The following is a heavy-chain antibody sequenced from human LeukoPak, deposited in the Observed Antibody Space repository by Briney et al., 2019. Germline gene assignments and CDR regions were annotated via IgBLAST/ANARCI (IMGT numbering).Heavy chain of an antibody. V-gene: IGHV1-24*01. CDR1: GYTLSEIS. Sequence: ASVKVSCKVSGYTLSEISMQWVRQAPGKGLEWMGGFDPEDGETIYAQKFQGRVTMTEDTSTDTAYMELSSLRFEDTAVYYCARAKYNSGWYGAFDIWGQGTMVTVSS. CDR2: FDPEDGET. D-gene: IGHD6-19*01. J-gene: IGHJ3*02. CDR3: ARAKYNSGWYGAFDI.